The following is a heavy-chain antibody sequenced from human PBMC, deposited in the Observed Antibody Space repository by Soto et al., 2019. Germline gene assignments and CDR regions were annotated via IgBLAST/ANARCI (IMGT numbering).Heavy chain of an antibody. J-gene: IGHJ4*02. CDR3: EKTKYYYDSSGYSWFDY. CDR2: ISGSGGST. CDR1: GFTFSSYA. D-gene: IGHD3-22*01. V-gene: IGHV3-23*01. Sequence: EVQLLESGGGLVQPGGSLRLSCAASGFTFSSYAMSWVRQAPGKGLEWVSAISGSGGSTYYADSVKGRFTISRDNSKNTLYLQMNILRAEDTAVYYCEKTKYYYDSSGYSWFDYWGQVTMVTVSS.